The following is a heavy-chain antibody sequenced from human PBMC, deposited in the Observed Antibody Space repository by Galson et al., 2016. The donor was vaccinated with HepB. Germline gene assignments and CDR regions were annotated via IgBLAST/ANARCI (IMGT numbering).Heavy chain of an antibody. CDR1: GYTFTNNG. V-gene: IGHV1-18*01. CDR3: AGDRDAALDY. J-gene: IGHJ4*02. CDR2: ISAHSGNT. D-gene: IGHD6-13*01. Sequence: SVKVSCKASGYTFTNNGISWVRQAPGQGLEWMGWISAHSGNTNYAQKFQGRLTLTKDTSASTVYMELRSLRFDDTAMYYWAGDRDAALDYWGQGALVTVSS.